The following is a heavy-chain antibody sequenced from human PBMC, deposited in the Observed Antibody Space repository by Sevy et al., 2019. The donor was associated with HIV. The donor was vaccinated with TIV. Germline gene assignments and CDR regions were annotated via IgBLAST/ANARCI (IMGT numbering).Heavy chain of an antibody. V-gene: IGHV1-18*01. CDR3: ARVVDIFGVVIMDY. CDR1: GYTFTSYV. Sequence: ASVKVSCKASGYTFTSYVISWVRHAPGQGLEWMGWISAYNGNTNYAQKLQGRVTMTTDTSTSTAYMELRSLRSDDTAVYYCARVVDIFGVVIMDYWGQGTLVTVSS. CDR2: ISAYNGNT. D-gene: IGHD3-3*01. J-gene: IGHJ4*02.